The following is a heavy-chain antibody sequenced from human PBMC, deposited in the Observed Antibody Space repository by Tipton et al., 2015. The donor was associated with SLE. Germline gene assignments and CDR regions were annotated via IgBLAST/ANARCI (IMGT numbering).Heavy chain of an antibody. CDR1: GGSISSSNYY. CDR3: ARDSPYYYDSSGYLDYYYGMDV. CDR2: IYHSWST. J-gene: IGHJ6*02. V-gene: IGHV4-39*07. Sequence: TLSLTCTVSGGSISSSNYYWGWIRQPPGKGLEWIGSIYHSWSTYYNPSLTSRVTISVETSKNQFSLKLSSVTAADTAVYYCARDSPYYYDSSGYLDYYYGMDVWGQGTTVTVSS. D-gene: IGHD3-22*01.